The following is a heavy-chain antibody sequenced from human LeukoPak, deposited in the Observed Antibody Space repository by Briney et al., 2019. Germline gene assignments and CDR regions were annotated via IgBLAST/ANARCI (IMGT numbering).Heavy chain of an antibody. Sequence: GASVKVSCKVSEYTLTELSMHWVRQAPGKGLEWMGGFDPEDGETIYAQKFQGRVTMTEDTSTDTAYMELSSLRSEDTAVYYCAASGVYCSSTSCYYYFDYWGQGTLVTVSS. J-gene: IGHJ4*02. CDR3: AASGVYCSSTSCYYYFDY. V-gene: IGHV1-24*01. D-gene: IGHD2-2*01. CDR2: FDPEDGET. CDR1: EYTLTELS.